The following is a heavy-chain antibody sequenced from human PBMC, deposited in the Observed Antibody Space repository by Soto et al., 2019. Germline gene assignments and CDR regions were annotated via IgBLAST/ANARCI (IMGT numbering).Heavy chain of an antibody. CDR2: IIPIFGSV. CDR1: GGTFSNYP. J-gene: IGHJ4*02. CDR3: ASPRTVATTKGYDY. V-gene: IGHV1-69*01. D-gene: IGHD1-1*01. Sequence: QVQLVQSGAEVKKPGSSGKVSCNASGGTFSNYPFTWVRQAPGQGLEWMGGIIPIFGSVTYAQKFQGRVTLSADESTSTAYMEMSSLTSEDTAVYYCASPRTVATTKGYDYWGQGTLVTVSS.